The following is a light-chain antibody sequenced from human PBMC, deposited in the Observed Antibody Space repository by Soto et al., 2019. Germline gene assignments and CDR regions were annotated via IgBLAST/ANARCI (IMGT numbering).Light chain of an antibody. CDR1: SSDVGGYDY. CDR2: EVS. CDR3: TSYAGNNNFCV. Sequence: QSALTQPPSASGSPGQSVTISCIGTSSDVGGYDYVSWYQQHPGKAPKLIISEVSKRPSGVPDRFSGSKSGNTASLTVSGLQAEDEADYYCTSYAGNNNFCVFRPGTKLTVL. V-gene: IGLV2-8*01. J-gene: IGLJ1*01.